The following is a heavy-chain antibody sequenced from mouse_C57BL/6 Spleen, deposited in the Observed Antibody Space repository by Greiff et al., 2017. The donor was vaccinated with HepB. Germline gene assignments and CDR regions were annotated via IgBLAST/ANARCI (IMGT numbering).Heavy chain of an antibody. CDR1: GYTFTNYW. Sequence: QVQLQQSGAELVRPGTSVKMSCKASGYTFTNYWIGWAKQRPGHGLEWIGDIYPGGGYTNYNEKFKGKATLTADKSSSTAYMQFSSLTSEDSAIYYCAREGITTVVATWNWYFDVWGTGTTVTVSS. J-gene: IGHJ1*03. CDR2: IYPGGGYT. CDR3: AREGITTVVATWNWYFDV. D-gene: IGHD1-1*01. V-gene: IGHV1-63*01.